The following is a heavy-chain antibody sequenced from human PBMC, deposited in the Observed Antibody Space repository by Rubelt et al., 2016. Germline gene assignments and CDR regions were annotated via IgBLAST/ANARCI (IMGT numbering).Heavy chain of an antibody. V-gene: IGHV4-34*01. CDR2: INHSGST. D-gene: IGHD1-26*01. CDR1: GGSFSGYY. Sequence: QLQLQESGPGLVKPSETLSLTCTVYGGSFSGYYWSWIRQPPGKGLEWIGEINHSGSTNYNPSLKSRVTITVDTSKNQLSLKLGSVTDADTAVYYCARGRMGFHYYYYGMDVWGQGTTVTVSS. J-gene: IGHJ6*02. CDR3: ARGRMGFHYYYYGMDV.